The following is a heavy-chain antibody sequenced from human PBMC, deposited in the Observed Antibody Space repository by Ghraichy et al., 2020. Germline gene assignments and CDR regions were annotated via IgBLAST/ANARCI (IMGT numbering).Heavy chain of an antibody. J-gene: IGHJ5*02. V-gene: IGHV3-23*01. Sequence: LSLTCAASGFTFGSYAMTWVRQAPGKGLDWVSTINDNGVRTYYADSVTGRFAISRDNSKNTLYLQMNSLRAEDTALYYCAKSYDFWNDYFWYFDPWGQGTLVTVSS. D-gene: IGHD3-3*01. CDR3: AKSYDFWNDYFWYFDP. CDR1: GFTFGSYA. CDR2: INDNGVRT.